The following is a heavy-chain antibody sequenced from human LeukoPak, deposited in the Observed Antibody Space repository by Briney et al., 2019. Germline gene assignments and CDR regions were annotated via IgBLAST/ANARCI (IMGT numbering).Heavy chain of an antibody. CDR1: GYTYVNYD. D-gene: IGHD4-23*01. CDR3: ARFLDYGGNSVSPLRY. J-gene: IGHJ4*02. V-gene: IGHV1-18*01. CDR2: INPYNGDT. Sequence: ASVKVSCKASGYTYVNYDINWVRQAPGQGLEWMGWINPYNGDTNYVQKFQGRVTMTTDTSTGTAYMELRSLKYDDTAVYYCARFLDYGGNSVSPLRYWGQGTLVTVSS.